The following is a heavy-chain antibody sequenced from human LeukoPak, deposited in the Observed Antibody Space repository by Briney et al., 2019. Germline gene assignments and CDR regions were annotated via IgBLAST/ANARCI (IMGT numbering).Heavy chain of an antibody. CDR2: IWYDGSNK. CDR1: GFTFSSYG. J-gene: IGHJ6*02. Sequence: RAGGSLRLSCAASGFTFSSYGMHWVRQAPGKGLEWVAVIWYDGSNKYYADSVKGRFTISRDNSKNTLYLQMNSLRAEDTAVYYCARGGRDDYKPDYYGMDVWGQGTTVTVSS. D-gene: IGHD5-24*01. CDR3: ARGGRDDYKPDYYGMDV. V-gene: IGHV3-33*01.